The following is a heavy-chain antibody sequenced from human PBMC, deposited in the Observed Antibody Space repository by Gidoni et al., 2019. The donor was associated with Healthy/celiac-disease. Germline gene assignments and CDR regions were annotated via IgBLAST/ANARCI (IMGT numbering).Heavy chain of an antibody. Sequence: EVQLVESGGGVVQPGGSLRLSCAASGFTFDDYAMHWVRQAPGKGLEWVSLISGDGGSTYYADSVKGRFTISRDNSKNSLYLQMNSLRTEDTALYYCAKSSRGSGAVAADYYFDYWGQGTLVTVSS. CDR1: GFTFDDYA. V-gene: IGHV3-43*02. CDR3: AKSSRGSGAVAADYYFDY. D-gene: IGHD6-19*01. J-gene: IGHJ4*02. CDR2: ISGDGGST.